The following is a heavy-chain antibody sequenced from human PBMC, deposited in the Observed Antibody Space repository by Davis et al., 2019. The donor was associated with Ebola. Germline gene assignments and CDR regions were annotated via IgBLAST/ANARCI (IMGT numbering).Heavy chain of an antibody. Sequence: SETLSLTCTVSGASISRYYWRWIRQTPGQGPEWMGHTSYNGNTHYSLSPKNRLTISVDTSKNQFSLKLSSVTTADTGLYYCARDVETEYFDSWGQGTLVTV. D-gene: IGHD5-18*01. CDR2: TSYNGNT. CDR1: GASISRYY. CDR3: ARDVETEYFDS. J-gene: IGHJ4*02. V-gene: IGHV4-59*01.